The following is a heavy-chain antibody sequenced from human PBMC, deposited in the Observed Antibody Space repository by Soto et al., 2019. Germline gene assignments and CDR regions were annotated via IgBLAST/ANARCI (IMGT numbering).Heavy chain of an antibody. CDR2: VSSNWGTT. J-gene: IGHJ4*02. V-gene: IGHV3-64D*06. D-gene: IGHD3-3*01. CDR1: GFTFSSYS. Sequence: PWVSXRLPCSPSGFTFSSYSTHWFRHAPGEGLEYVSAVSSNWGTTYYADSVNGRFTISRDTSKNTLYLQMSTLTAAATAAYYCVKDATSYDFCSGYFSNFEYWGQGTLVTVSS. CDR3: VKDATSYDFCSGYFSNFEY.